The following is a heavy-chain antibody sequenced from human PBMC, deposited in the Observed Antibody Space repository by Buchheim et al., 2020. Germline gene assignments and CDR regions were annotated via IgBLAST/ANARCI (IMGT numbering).Heavy chain of an antibody. V-gene: IGHV3-33*01. CDR3: ARESDYYCSGSYYKYYYGIDV. D-gene: IGHD3-10*01. CDR1: GFTFSSYG. CDR2: IWYDGSNK. Sequence: QVQLVESGGGVVQPGRSLRLSCAASGFTFSSYGMHWVRQAPGKGLEWVAVIWYDGSNKYYADSVKGRFTISRDNSKNTLYLQMNSLRAEETAVYYCARESDYYCSGSYYKYYYGIDVGGQGTT. J-gene: IGHJ6*01.